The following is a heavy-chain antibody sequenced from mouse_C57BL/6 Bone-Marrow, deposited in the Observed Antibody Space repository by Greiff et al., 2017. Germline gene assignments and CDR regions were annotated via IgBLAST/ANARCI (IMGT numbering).Heavy chain of an antibody. CDR2: ISSGGSYT. CDR1: GFTFSSYG. Sequence: EVKLMESGGDLVKPGGSLKLSCAASGFTFSSYGMSWVRQTPDKRLEWVATISSGGSYTYYPDSVKGRFSISSDKAKNALYLQMSSMKPRDTAMYYCARDYGGWFAYWGQGTLVTVSA. D-gene: IGHD1-1*01. J-gene: IGHJ3*01. V-gene: IGHV5-6*01. CDR3: ARDYGGWFAY.